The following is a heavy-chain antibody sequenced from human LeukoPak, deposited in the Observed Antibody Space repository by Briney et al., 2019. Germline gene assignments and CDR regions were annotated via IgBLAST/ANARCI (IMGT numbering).Heavy chain of an antibody. CDR2: ISSSGSTI. D-gene: IGHD3-10*01. CDR3: ARVDYYGSGGDY. V-gene: IGHV3-48*04. J-gene: IGHJ4*02. Sequence: GGSLRLSCAASGFTFSRYSMNWVRQAPGKGLEWVSYISSSGSTIYYADSVKGRFTISRDNAKNSLYLQMNSLRAEDTAVYYCARVDYYGSGGDYWGQGTLVTVSS. CDR1: GFTFSRYS.